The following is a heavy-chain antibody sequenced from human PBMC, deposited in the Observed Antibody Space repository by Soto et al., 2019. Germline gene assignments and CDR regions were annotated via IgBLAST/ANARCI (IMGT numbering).Heavy chain of an antibody. CDR3: ARWSAIVGGAEALDV. CDR2: LSAYNGDT. D-gene: IGHD1-26*01. CDR1: GYTFINYG. Sequence: QVQLVQSGAEVKKPGASVRVSCKTSGYTFINYGITWVRQAPGQGLEWMGWLSAYNGDTSSSEKLQDRFTMTTDISTSTVYMDLRGLTSDDTAVYYCARWSAIVGGAEALDVWGQGTMVIVSS. J-gene: IGHJ3*01. V-gene: IGHV1-18*01.